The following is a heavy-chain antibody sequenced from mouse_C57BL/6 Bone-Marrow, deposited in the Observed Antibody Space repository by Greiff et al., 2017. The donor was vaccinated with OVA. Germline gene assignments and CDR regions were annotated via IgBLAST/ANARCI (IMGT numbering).Heavy chain of an antibody. CDR2: ISDGGSYT. CDR1: GFTFSSYA. D-gene: IGHD1-1*01. CDR3: ARTYYYGLYWYFDV. J-gene: IGHJ1*03. Sequence: EVQGVESGGGLVKPGGSLKLSCAASGFTFSSYAMSWVRQTPEKRLEWVATISDGGSYTYYPDNVKGRSTISRDNAKNNLYLQMSHLKSEDTAMYYCARTYYYGLYWYFDVWGTGTTVTVSS. V-gene: IGHV5-4*01.